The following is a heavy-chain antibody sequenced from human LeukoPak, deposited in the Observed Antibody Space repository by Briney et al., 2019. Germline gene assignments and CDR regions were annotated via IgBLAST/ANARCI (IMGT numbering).Heavy chain of an antibody. CDR2: ISYCGST. V-gene: IGHV4-59*01. CDR1: GGSISSYY. Sequence: PSETLSLTCTVSGGSISSYYWSWIRQPPGKALEWIGYISYCGSTNYNPSLESPVTIPVDTSRNQFTLKLSSVTAADTAVYSCARGRLGGSGSYYNFLDYWGQGTLVTVSS. CDR3: ARGRLGGSGSYYNFLDY. D-gene: IGHD3-10*01. J-gene: IGHJ4*02.